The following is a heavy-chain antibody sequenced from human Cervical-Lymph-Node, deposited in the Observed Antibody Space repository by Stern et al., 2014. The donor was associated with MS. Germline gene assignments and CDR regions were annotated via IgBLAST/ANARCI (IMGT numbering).Heavy chain of an antibody. CDR2: ISSRSSYI. CDR1: GFTFSSYS. V-gene: IGHV3-21*01. Sequence: EMQLVESGGGLVKPGGSLRLSCAASGFTFSSYSMNWVRQAPGKGLEWVSSISSRSSYIYYADSVKGRFTNSRDNAKNSLYLQMNSLRAEDTAVYYCARDLGAGTTAFDIWGQGTMVTVSS. J-gene: IGHJ3*02. D-gene: IGHD1-1*01. CDR3: ARDLGAGTTAFDI.